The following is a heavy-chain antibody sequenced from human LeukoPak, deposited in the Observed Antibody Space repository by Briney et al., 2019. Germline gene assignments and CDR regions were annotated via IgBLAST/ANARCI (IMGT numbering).Heavy chain of an antibody. Sequence: SETLSLTCTVSGGSISNSGYYWGCIRQPPGKGLEWIGNIYYSGSAYYNPSLKSRVTMSVDTSKNQFSLKMTSVTAADTAVYYCARAPFNYYQAFDPWGQGTLVTVSS. J-gene: IGHJ5*02. CDR1: GGSISNSGYY. V-gene: IGHV4-39*01. D-gene: IGHD4-11*01. CDR2: IYYSGSA. CDR3: ARAPFNYYQAFDP.